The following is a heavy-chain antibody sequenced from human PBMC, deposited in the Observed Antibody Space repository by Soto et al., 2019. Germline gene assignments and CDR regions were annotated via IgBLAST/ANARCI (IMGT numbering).Heavy chain of an antibody. CDR2: ISAYNGNT. J-gene: IGHJ6*02. CDR3: ASSYCGGDCYSVYYYYGMDV. CDR1: GYTFTSYG. Sequence: QVQLVQSGAEVKKPGASVKVSCKASGYTFTSYGITWVRQAPGQGLEWMGWISAYNGNTNYAQKLQGRVTMTTDTSTRTASMERRRLRSDDTAVYYCASSYCGGDCYSVYYYYGMDVWGQGTKVTVSS. D-gene: IGHD2-21*02. V-gene: IGHV1-18*01.